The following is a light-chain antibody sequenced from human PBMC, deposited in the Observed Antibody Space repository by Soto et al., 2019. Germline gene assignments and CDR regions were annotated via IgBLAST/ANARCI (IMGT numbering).Light chain of an antibody. CDR3: HPYYSSPLT. CDR2: WAS. J-gene: IGKJ4*01. CDR1: RSLLHSSNNENH. V-gene: IGKV4-1*01. Sequence: IAMTQSPDSLSVSLGERATINCKASRSLLHSSNNENHLAWYQQKPVQPPKLLIYWASTRESGVPDRFTGSGSESDFSLTISGLQAEDVAVYYCHPYYSSPLTFGGGTKVELK.